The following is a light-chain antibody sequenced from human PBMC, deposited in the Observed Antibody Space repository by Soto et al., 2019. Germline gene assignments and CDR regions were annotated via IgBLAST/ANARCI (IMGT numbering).Light chain of an antibody. Sequence: IQSTPSPSTLSASVGDRVSITCRASQSVDRYLAWYQQKPGKAPHLLIYDASSLESGVPSRFSGSGSGTEFTLTISSLQPDDFTTFYCQQYKDYTWTFGQGTKVDI. J-gene: IGKJ1*01. CDR1: QSVDRY. V-gene: IGKV1-5*01. CDR3: QQYKDYTWT. CDR2: DAS.